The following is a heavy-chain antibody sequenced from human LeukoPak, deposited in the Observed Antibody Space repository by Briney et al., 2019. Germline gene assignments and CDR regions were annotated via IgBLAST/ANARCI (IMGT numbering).Heavy chain of an antibody. D-gene: IGHD3-10*01. J-gene: IGHJ5*01. CDR2: INPTSTPI. CDR1: GLTFSDYS. Sequence: GGSLRLSCVASGLTFSDYSINWVRRAPGKGLEWVSSINPTSTPIYYADAVRGRFTISRDNAKSSLYLQMDRLRDEDTAVYYCVRLRRNSDRSYYYYFYDSWGQGILVTVSS. V-gene: IGHV3-21*04. CDR3: VRLRRNSDRSYYYYFYDS.